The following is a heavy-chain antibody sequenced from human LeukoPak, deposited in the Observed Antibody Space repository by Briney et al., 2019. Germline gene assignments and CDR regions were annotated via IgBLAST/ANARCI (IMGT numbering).Heavy chain of an antibody. D-gene: IGHD4-11*01. CDR3: AKDPGGTTDY. Sequence: GGSLRLSCAASGFTFRSNTMSWVRQAPGRGLEWVSVISGSGTSTYYADSVKGRFTISRDNSKNTLYLQMNSLRAEDTAVYYCAKDPGGTTDYWGQGTLVTVSS. CDR1: GFTFRSNT. V-gene: IGHV3-23*01. CDR2: ISGSGTST. J-gene: IGHJ4*02.